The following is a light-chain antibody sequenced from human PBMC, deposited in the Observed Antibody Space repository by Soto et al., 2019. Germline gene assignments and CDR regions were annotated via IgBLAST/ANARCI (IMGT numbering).Light chain of an antibody. Sequence: EIVLTQSPATLSLSPGERATLSCRASQSVSSYLAWYQQKPGQAPRLLIYDASNRATGIPARFSGRGSGTDFTLTISRRESEDFAVYYCQQRSNWPRTFGQGTQLEIK. CDR3: QQRSNWPRT. CDR2: DAS. CDR1: QSVSSY. V-gene: IGKV3-11*01. J-gene: IGKJ2*01.